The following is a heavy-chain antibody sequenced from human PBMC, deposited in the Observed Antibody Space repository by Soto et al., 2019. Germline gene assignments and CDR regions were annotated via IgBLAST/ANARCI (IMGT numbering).Heavy chain of an antibody. CDR2: ISGSGGST. CDR3: AMPPGSIVDGGAAGGAV. CDR1: GFTFSNYV. V-gene: IGHV3-23*01. D-gene: IGHD2-21*01. Sequence: GGSLRLSCAASGFTFSNYVMNWVRQAPGKGLEWVSGISGSGGSTYYADFVKGRFTISRDNSKNTLYQQMNSLRAEDTAVYYCAMPPGSIVDGGAAGGAVWVQGTTVTVSS. J-gene: IGHJ6*02.